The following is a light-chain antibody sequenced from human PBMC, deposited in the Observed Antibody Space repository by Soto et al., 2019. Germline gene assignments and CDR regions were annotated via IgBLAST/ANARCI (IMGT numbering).Light chain of an antibody. CDR1: QSLRTSY. V-gene: IGKV3-20*01. CDR3: HQYGGSFGNP. J-gene: IGKJ2*01. CDR2: GVS. Sequence: IVLTQSPGTLSLSPGERATLSCRASQSLRTSYLAWYQQRHGQAPSLLIYGVSNRATGVPDRLRGTGSGTDFTRNISRLEPDDFAVYDGHQYGGSFGNPFGQGTKLEV.